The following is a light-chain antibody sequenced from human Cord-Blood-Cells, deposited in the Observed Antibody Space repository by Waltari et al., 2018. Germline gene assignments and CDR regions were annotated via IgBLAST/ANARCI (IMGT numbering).Light chain of an antibody. J-gene: IGKJ2*03. CDR1: QSISSW. CDR3: QQYNSYPYS. V-gene: IGKV1-5*03. Sequence: DIQMTQSHSTLSASVGDRVTITCRASQSISSWLAGYQQRPGKATKPLIYKASSLESGVPSRFSGSVSGTEFTLTISSLQPDDFATYYCQQYNSYPYSFGQGTKLEIK. CDR2: KAS.